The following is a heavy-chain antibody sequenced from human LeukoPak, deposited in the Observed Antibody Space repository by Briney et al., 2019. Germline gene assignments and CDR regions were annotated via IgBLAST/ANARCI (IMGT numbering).Heavy chain of an antibody. V-gene: IGHV4-39*07. CDR3: ARDLYYDSSGNVHYYYMDV. CDR1: GGSIGSSTFS. Sequence: SETLSLTCTVSGGSIGSSTFSWGWIRQPPGTGLEWIGSIYHSGSAFYNPSLKSRVSISVDTSKNQFSLKLSSVTAADTAVYYCARDLYYDSSGNVHYYYMDVWGKGATVTISS. J-gene: IGHJ6*03. D-gene: IGHD3-22*01. CDR2: IYHSGSA.